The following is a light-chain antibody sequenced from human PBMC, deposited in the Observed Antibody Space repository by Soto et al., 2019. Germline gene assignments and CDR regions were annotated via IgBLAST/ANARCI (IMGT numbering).Light chain of an antibody. Sequence: QPVLTQSPSASASLGASVKLTCTLSSGHSNYAIAWHQQQPEKGPRFLMKVNSDGSHIKGDGIPDRFSGSSSGTERYLTISSLQSEDEADYYCQTWGTGIHVVFGGGTKLTVL. CDR1: SGHSNYA. V-gene: IGLV4-69*01. CDR3: QTWGTGIHVV. J-gene: IGLJ2*01. CDR2: VNSDGSH.